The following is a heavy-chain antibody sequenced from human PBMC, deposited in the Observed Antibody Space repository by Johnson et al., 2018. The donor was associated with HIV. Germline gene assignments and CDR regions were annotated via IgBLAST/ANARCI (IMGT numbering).Heavy chain of an antibody. CDR2: IRSKANSYAT. CDR3: ARDRGQRAPLCAFDI. J-gene: IGHJ3*02. Sequence: VQLVESGGGVVQPGGSLRLSCAASGFTFSGSAMHWVRQASGKGLEWVGRIRSKANSYATAYAASVKGRFTISRDDSKNTAYLQMNSLRAEDTAVYYCARDRGQRAPLCAFDIWGQGTMVTVSS. CDR1: GFTFSGSA. V-gene: IGHV3-73*01. D-gene: IGHD3-10*01.